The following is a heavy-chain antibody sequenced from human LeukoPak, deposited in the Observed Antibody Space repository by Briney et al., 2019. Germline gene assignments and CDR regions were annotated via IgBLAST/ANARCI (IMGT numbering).Heavy chain of an antibody. CDR3: ARDRVMATIRYFYGMDV. CDR1: GSSISNGYY. CDR2: VYHSGST. J-gene: IGHJ6*02. V-gene: IGHV4-38-2*02. Sequence: SETLSLTCTVSGSSISNGYYWGWIRQPPGRGLEWIGSVYHSGSTYYNASLKSRVTISVDTSKNQFSLKLSSVTAADTAVYYCARDRVMATIRYFYGMDVWGQGTTVTVSS. D-gene: IGHD5-24*01.